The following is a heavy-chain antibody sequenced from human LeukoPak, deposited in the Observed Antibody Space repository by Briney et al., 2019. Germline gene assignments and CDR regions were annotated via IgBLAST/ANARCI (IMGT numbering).Heavy chain of an antibody. CDR2: TSGGSSNI. V-gene: IGHV3-48*03. Sequence: GGSLRLSCAASGFTFSTYEMNWVRQAPGKGLEWVSYTSGGSSNIYYADSVKGRFTVSRDDAKNSLYLQMNSLRAEDTAVYYCARTPTYGFWSGYTLDVWGQGTTVTVSS. CDR3: ARTPTYGFWSGYTLDV. D-gene: IGHD3-3*01. J-gene: IGHJ6*02. CDR1: GFTFSTYE.